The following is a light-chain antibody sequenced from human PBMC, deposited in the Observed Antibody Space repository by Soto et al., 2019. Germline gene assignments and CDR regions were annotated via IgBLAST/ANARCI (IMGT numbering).Light chain of an antibody. Sequence: QSVLTQPPSASGTPGQRVTISCSGSSSNIGSNTVNWYQQLPGTAPKLLIYRYNQRPSGVPDRFSGSKSGTSASLAISGLQSEDEADYYCAAWDDILNGVVFGGGTKLTVL. J-gene: IGLJ2*01. CDR3: AAWDDILNGVV. CDR2: RYN. CDR1: SSNIGSNT. V-gene: IGLV1-44*01.